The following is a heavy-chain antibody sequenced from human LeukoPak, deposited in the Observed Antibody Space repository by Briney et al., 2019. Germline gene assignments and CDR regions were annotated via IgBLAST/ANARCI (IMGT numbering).Heavy chain of an antibody. Sequence: GESLRLSCVASGLSVSSNYMSWVRQAPGKGLEWVSVIYRDGSSYYAESVKGRFTISRDNSKNTLYIQMNSLRAEDTAVYYCARSFYDILIGYYQYFDYWGQGTLVTVSS. V-gene: IGHV3-66*01. D-gene: IGHD3-9*01. CDR1: GLSVSSNY. J-gene: IGHJ4*02. CDR2: IYRDGSS. CDR3: ARSFYDILIGYYQYFDY.